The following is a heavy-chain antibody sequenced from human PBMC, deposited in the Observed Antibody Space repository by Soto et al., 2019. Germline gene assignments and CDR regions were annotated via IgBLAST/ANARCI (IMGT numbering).Heavy chain of an antibody. CDR2: ISDSGVNT. CDR1: GLTFRNHA. Sequence: GGSLRLSCTTSGLTFRNHAMTWVRQAPDKGLEWVSTISDSGVNTHYADSVKGRFTISRDNSRNTLYLQMNSLRGEDPAVYYCPSRVSAPFAYWGQGTVVTVS. CDR3: PSRVSAPFAY. D-gene: IGHD2-8*01. J-gene: IGHJ4*02. V-gene: IGHV3-23*01.